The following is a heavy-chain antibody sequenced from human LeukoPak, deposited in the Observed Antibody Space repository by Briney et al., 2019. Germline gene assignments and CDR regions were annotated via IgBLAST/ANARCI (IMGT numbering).Heavy chain of an antibody. Sequence: GASVKVSCKASGYTFTGYYMHWVRQAPGQGLAWMGWINPNSGGTNYAQKFQGRVTMTRDTSISTAYMELSRLRSDDTAVYYCAFLHCSSTSCPFDYWGQGTLVTVSS. V-gene: IGHV1-2*02. CDR3: AFLHCSSTSCPFDY. CDR2: INPNSGGT. J-gene: IGHJ4*02. D-gene: IGHD2-2*01. CDR1: GYTFTGYY.